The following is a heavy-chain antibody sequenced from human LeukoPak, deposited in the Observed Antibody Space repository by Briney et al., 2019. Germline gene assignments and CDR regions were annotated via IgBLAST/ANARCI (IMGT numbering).Heavy chain of an antibody. CDR2: MNPNSGNT. CDR3: ARGAMVLGVIVDY. D-gene: IGHD3-10*01. V-gene: IGHV1-8*03. CDR1: GYTFTSYD. Sequence: GASVTVSCKASGYTFTSYDINWVRQATGQGLEWMGWMNPNSGNTGYAQKFQGRVTITRNTSISTAYMELSSLRSEDTAVYYCARGAMVLGVIVDYWGQGTLVTVSS. J-gene: IGHJ4*02.